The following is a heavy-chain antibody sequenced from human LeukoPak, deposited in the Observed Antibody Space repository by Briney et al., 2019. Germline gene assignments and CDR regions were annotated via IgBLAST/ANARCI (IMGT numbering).Heavy chain of an antibody. V-gene: IGHV3-7*03. CDR1: WFTFSSYW. CDR2: IKHDGSEK. CDR3: VSGWYYFDY. J-gene: IGHJ4*02. D-gene: IGHD6-19*01. Sequence: GGSLRLSCAASWFTFSSYWMNWVRQAPGKGLEWVANIKHDGSEKYYVDSVKGRFTISRDNTKNSLYLQMNSLRAEDTAVYYCVSGWYYFDYWGQGTLVTVSS.